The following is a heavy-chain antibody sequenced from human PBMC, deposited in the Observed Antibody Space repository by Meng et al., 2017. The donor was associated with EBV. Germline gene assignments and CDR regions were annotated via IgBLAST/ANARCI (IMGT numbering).Heavy chain of an antibody. CDR2: VHYTGST. Sequence: QLQRREPGPGQVKPSEPLSLTCTVPGDSISSFYYWGWIRQPPGRGLEWIGSVHYTGSTYYSPSLKSRVTVSVDTSKNQFSLKLTSVTAADTAVYYCARPFPSWQSPRLDPFGAWGQGTLVTVSS. J-gene: IGHJ5*02. CDR1: GDSISSFYY. CDR3: ARPFPSWQSPRLDPFGA. D-gene: IGHD6-19*01. V-gene: IGHV4-39*01.